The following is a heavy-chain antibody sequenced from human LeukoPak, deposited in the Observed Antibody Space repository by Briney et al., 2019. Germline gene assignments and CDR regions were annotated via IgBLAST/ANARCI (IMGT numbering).Heavy chain of an antibody. CDR2: INHSGST. CDR1: GDSGDAMATSFYY. CDR3: ARGTRRHGYNYIPAFLY. V-gene: IGHV4-39*07. D-gene: IGHD5-24*01. J-gene: IGHJ4*02. Sequence: SETLSLICSVSGDSGDAMATSFYYWAWIRQPPGKGLEWIGEINHSGSTNYNPSLKSRVTISVDTSKNQFSLKLSSVTAADTAVYYCARGTRRHGYNYIPAFLYWGQGTLVTVSS.